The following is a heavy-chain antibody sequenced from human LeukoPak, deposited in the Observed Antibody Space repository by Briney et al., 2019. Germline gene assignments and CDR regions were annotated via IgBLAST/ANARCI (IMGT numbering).Heavy chain of an antibody. CDR2: ISGDGGTT. Sequence: PGGSLRLSCAASGFTFSSYGMHWVRQAPAKGLEWVSLISGDGGTTDYADSVKGRFTISRDNRRNSLYLHMNSLRTEDTALYFCAKVYVGSWYAYDHWGQGTLVTVSS. CDR1: GFTFSSYG. CDR3: AKVYVGSWYAYDH. V-gene: IGHV3-43*02. J-gene: IGHJ4*02. D-gene: IGHD6-13*01.